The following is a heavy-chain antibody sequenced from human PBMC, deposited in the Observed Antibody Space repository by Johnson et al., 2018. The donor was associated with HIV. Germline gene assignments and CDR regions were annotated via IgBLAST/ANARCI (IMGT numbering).Heavy chain of an antibody. CDR2: IYSGGRT. J-gene: IGHJ3*02. D-gene: IGHD5-24*01. CDR3: AKDGFGWADAFDI. CDR1: GFTFDDYG. Sequence: VQVVESGGGLVQPGGSLRLSCAASGFTFDDYGMSWVRQAPGKGLEWVSVIYSGGRTYYADSVRGRFTISRDNSKNTVYLQMNSLRAEDTAVYYCAKDGFGWADAFDIWGHGTMVTVSS. V-gene: IGHV3-66*02.